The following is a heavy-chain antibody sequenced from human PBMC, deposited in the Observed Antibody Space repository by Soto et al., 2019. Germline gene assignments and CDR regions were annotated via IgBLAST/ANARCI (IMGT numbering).Heavy chain of an antibody. Sequence: SETLSLTRSVSRGSNTSSGYYWRRIRQHPGKGLEWIGDIYNSGSTHYNPSLKSRVSILLDTSINQFALKLTSVTAADTAVYYCALYKSDIEMPRLYYFDYWGQGTVVTVSS. J-gene: IGHJ4*02. CDR3: ALYKSDIEMPRLYYFDY. V-gene: IGHV4-31*03. CDR2: IYNSGST. D-gene: IGHD5-12*01. CDR1: RGSNTSSGYY.